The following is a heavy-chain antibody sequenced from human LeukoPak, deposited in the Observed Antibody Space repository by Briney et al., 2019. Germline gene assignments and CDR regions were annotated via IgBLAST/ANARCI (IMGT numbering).Heavy chain of an antibody. D-gene: IGHD6-13*01. CDR2: INHSGST. CDR3: ARGPGREESSQGNFGGAFDI. V-gene: IGHV4-34*01. Sequence: SETLSLTCAVYGGSFSGYYWSWIRQPPGKGLEWIGEINHSGSTNYNPSLKSRVTISVDTSKNQFSLKLSSVTAADTAVYYCARGPGREESSQGNFGGAFDIWGQGTMVTVSS. J-gene: IGHJ3*02. CDR1: GGSFSGYY.